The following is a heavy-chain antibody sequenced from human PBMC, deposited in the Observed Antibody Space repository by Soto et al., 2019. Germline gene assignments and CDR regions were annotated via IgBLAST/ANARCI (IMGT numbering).Heavy chain of an antibody. CDR1: GGSVSTGSYD. CDR3: ARDGHGMDV. J-gene: IGHJ6*02. Sequence: PSETLSLTCTVSGGSVSTGSYDWSWIRQPAGKGLEWIGKIFFTGSAHYNPSLRNRVTMSVDTSRDQFSLTLTSVTAADTAVYYCARDGHGMDVWGQGTTVTVSS. V-gene: IGHV4-61*01. CDR2: IFFTGSA.